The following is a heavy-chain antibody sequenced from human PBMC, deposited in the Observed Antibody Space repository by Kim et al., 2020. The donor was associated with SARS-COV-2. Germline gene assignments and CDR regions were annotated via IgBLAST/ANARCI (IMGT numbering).Heavy chain of an antibody. CDR3: ARMGIAAAGTSLADY. V-gene: IGHV5-51*01. D-gene: IGHD6-13*01. Sequence: GESLKISCKGSGYSFTSYWIGWVRQMPGKGLEWMGIIYPGDSDTRYSPSFQGQVTISADKSISTAYLQWSSLKASDTAMYYCARMGIAAAGTSLADYWGQGTLVTVSS. CDR1: GYSFTSYW. J-gene: IGHJ4*02. CDR2: IYPGDSDT.